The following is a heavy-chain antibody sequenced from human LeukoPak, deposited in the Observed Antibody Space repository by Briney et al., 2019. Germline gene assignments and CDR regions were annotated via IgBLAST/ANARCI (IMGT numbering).Heavy chain of an antibody. J-gene: IGHJ4*02. Sequence: ASVQVSCQVSGYTLTELSMHWVRQAPGKGLEWMGGFDPEDGETIYAQKFQGRVTMTEDTSTDTAYMELSSLRSEDTAVYYCAATQRYFDWLSHFDYWGQGTLVTVSS. CDR1: GYTLTELS. CDR2: FDPEDGET. CDR3: AATQRYFDWLSHFDY. V-gene: IGHV1-24*01. D-gene: IGHD3-9*01.